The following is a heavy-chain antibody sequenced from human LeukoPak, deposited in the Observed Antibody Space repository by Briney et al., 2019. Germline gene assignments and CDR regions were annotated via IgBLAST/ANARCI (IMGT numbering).Heavy chain of an antibody. V-gene: IGHV4-31*03. J-gene: IGHJ4*02. CDR1: GGSISSGGGY. CDR2: IYYSGST. D-gene: IGHD3-22*01. CDR3: ARWVADYYDSSGLDY. Sequence: SQTLSLTCTVSGGSISSGGGYWSGIRQHPGKGLEWIGYIYYSGSTYYNPSLKSRVTISVDTSKNQFSLKLSSVTAADTAVYYCARWVADYYDSSGLDYWGQGTMVSVSS.